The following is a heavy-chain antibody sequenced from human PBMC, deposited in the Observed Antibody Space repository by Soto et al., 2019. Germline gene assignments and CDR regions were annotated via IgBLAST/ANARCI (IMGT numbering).Heavy chain of an antibody. V-gene: IGHV3-30*18. D-gene: IGHD5-12*01. CDR1: GFTFSSYG. J-gene: IGHJ4*02. CDR2: ISYDGSNK. Sequence: PGGSLRLSCAASGFTFSSYGVHWVRQAPGKGLELVAVISYDGSNKYYADSVKGRFTISRDNSKNTLYLQMNSLRVEDTAVYYCAKDHGMATGEFDYWGQGTLVTAPQ. CDR3: AKDHGMATGEFDY.